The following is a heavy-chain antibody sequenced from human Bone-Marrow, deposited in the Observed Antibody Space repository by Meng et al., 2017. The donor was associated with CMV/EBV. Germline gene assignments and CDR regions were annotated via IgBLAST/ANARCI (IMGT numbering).Heavy chain of an antibody. CDR3: ARATWSIVGATTSDY. Sequence: SETLSLTCSVSGGSISSSSYYWGWIRQPPGKGLEWIGSIYYSGSTYYNPSLKSRVTISVDTSKNQFSLKLSSVTAADTAVYYCARATWSIVGATTSDYWGQGTLVTVSS. V-gene: IGHV4-39*01. CDR2: IYYSGST. D-gene: IGHD1-26*01. CDR1: GGSISSSSYY. J-gene: IGHJ4*02.